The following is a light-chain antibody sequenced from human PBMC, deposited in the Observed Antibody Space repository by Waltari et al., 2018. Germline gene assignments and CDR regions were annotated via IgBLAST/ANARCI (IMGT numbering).Light chain of an antibody. CDR1: RSHIGAGYD. CDR3: QSYDSSLSGSV. Sequence: QSVLTHPPSVSGAPGQRVTIPCTGSRSHIGAGYDLHWYQQLPGTAPKLLIYGNSNRPSGVPDRFSGSKSGTSASLAITGLQAEDEADYYCQSYDSSLSGSVFGGGTKLTVL. J-gene: IGLJ3*02. CDR2: GNS. V-gene: IGLV1-40*01.